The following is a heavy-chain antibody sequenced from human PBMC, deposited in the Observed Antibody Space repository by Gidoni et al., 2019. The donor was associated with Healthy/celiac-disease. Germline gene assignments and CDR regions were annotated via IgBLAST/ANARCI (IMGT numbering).Heavy chain of an antibody. V-gene: IGHV3-21*01. CDR2: ISSSSSYI. CDR3: AGTKFGYSSSWNWFDP. Sequence: EVQLVESGGGLVKPGGSLRLSCAASGFTFSSYSMNWVRQAPGKGLEWVSSISSSSSYIYYADSVKGRFTISRDNAKNSLYLQMNSLRAEDTAVYYCAGTKFGYSSSWNWFDPWGQGTLVTVSS. CDR1: GFTFSSYS. J-gene: IGHJ5*02. D-gene: IGHD6-13*01.